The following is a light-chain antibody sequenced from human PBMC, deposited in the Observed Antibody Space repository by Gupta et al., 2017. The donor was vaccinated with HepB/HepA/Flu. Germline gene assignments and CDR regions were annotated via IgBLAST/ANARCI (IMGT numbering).Light chain of an antibody. CDR3: SSYGGNSDVV. CDR2: QVS. CDR1: DSDVGGYDY. J-gene: IGLJ2*01. V-gene: IGLV2-8*01. Sequence: QSALTQPPSASGSPGQSITISCTGSDSDVGGYDYVSWYQQHPGKAPKLIIFQVSKRPSGVPDRFSGSKSGSTASLTVSGVQAEDEAGYYCSSYGGNSDVVFGGGTKLTVL.